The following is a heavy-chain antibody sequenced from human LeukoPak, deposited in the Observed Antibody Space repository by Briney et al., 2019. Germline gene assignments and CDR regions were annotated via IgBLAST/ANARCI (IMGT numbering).Heavy chain of an antibody. V-gene: IGHV3-23*01. CDR2: ISGSGGST. CDR3: AKDFKGYYYYMDV. J-gene: IGHJ6*03. Sequence: GGSLRLSCAASGFTFSSYGMSWVRQAPGKGLEWVSAISGSGGSTYYADSVKGRFTISRDNSKNTLYLQMNSLRAEDTAVYYCAKDFKGYYYYMDVWGKGTTVTISS. CDR1: GFTFSSYG.